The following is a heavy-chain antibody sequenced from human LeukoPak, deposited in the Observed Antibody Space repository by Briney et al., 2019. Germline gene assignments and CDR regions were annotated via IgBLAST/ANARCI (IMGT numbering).Heavy chain of an antibody. V-gene: IGHV1-2*02. CDR1: GYTFTGHY. J-gene: IGHJ5*02. D-gene: IGHD6-19*01. CDR2: INPSSGGT. Sequence: GASVKVSCKASGYTFTGHYMHWVRQAPGQGLEWMGWINPSSGGTNYAQKFQGRVSMTGDTSISTSYMELSRLSSDDTAVYYCARVGSSGWDTFEQSPTWGQGTLVTVSS. CDR3: ARVGSSGWDTFEQSPT.